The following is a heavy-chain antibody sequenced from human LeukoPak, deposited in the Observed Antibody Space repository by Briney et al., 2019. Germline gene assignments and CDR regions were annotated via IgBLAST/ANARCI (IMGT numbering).Heavy chain of an antibody. D-gene: IGHD4-17*01. CDR1: GGSISSSSYF. V-gene: IGHV4-39*07. CDR3: ARSSWSTTDADDAFDI. J-gene: IGHJ3*02. Sequence: SETLSLTCTVSGGSISSSSYFWGWIRQPPGKGLEWIGSIYYTGSSYYNPSLKSRVTISVDTSKNQFSLKLSSVTAADTAVYYCARSSWSTTDADDAFDIWGQGTMVTVSS. CDR2: IYYTGSS.